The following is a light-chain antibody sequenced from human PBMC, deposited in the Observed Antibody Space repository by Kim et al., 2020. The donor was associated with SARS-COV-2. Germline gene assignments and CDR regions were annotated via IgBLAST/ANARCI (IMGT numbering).Light chain of an antibody. CDR1: SSDVVGHNY. CDR2: DVS. Sequence: QSITISFSETSSDVVGHNYVSWYQQHPGKAPQRVIYDVSNRPSGVSTRFSGSKSGNTASLTISGRQAEDEADYYCSSYTSSSTLYVFGTGTKVTVL. J-gene: IGLJ1*01. CDR3: SSYTSSSTLYV. V-gene: IGLV2-14*03.